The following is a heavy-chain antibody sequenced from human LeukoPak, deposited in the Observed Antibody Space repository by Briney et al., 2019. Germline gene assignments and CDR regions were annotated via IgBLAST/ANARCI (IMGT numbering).Heavy chain of an antibody. V-gene: IGHV3-53*01. CDR1: GFTVSSNY. D-gene: IGHD1-26*01. CDR3: AREDSEERPDAFDI. CDR2: IYSGGST. Sequence: GGSLRLSCAASGFTVSSNYMSWVRQAPGKGLEWVSVIYSGGSTYYADSVKGRFTISRDNSKNTLYLQMNSLRAEDTAVYYCAREDSEERPDAFDIWGQGTMVTVSS. J-gene: IGHJ3*02.